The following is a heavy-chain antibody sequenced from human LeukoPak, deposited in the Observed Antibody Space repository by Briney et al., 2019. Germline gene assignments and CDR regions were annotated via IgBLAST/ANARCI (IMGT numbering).Heavy chain of an antibody. CDR3: ATPLQVVAATLDAFDI. CDR1: GYTFTSYA. D-gene: IGHD2-15*01. V-gene: IGHV1-69*13. Sequence: SVKVSCKASGYTFTSYAISWVRQAPGQGLEWMGGIIPIFGTANYAQKFQGRVTITADESTSTAYMELSSLRSEDTAVYYCATPLQVVAATLDAFDIWGQGTMVTVSS. CDR2: IIPIFGTA. J-gene: IGHJ3*02.